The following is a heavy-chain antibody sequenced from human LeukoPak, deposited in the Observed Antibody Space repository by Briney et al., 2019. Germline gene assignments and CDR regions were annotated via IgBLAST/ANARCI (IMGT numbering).Heavy chain of an antibody. CDR3: AKGQELDDGVFDS. CDR2: IRGTGDTA. D-gene: IGHD1-1*01. Sequence: GGSLRLSCAASGFTFCNAWMSWVRQAPGKGLEWVSTIRGTGDTAYNADSVRGRFAISRDDSKNALFLQMNSLRLEDTAIYYCAKGQELDDGVFDSWGQGTRVTVSS. V-gene: IGHV3-23*01. J-gene: IGHJ4*02. CDR1: GFTFCNAW.